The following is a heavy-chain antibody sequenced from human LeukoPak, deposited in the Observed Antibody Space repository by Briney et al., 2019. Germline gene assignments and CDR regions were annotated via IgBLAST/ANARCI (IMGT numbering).Heavy chain of an antibody. J-gene: IGHJ4*02. CDR1: GGSISSSSYY. Sequence: SETLSLTCTVSGGSISSSSYYWGWIRQPPGKGLEWIGSIYYSGSTYYNPSLKSRVTISVDTSKNQFSLKLSSVTAADTAVYYCVRGTGSYDYWGQGILVTVSS. D-gene: IGHD1-14*01. CDR2: IYYSGST. CDR3: VRGTGSYDY. V-gene: IGHV4-39*07.